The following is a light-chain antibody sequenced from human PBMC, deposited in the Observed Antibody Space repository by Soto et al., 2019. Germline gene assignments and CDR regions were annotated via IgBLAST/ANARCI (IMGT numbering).Light chain of an antibody. CDR2: NAS. Sequence: DIQMTQSPSTLSASVGDRVTITCRASQSISSWLAWYQQKPGKAPTLLIYNASSLESGVPSRFSGSGSGTEFTLTIRSLQPDDFATYHCQPYNTYPTVGQGTKVDIK. CDR3: QPYNTYPT. CDR1: QSISSW. V-gene: IGKV1-5*03. J-gene: IGKJ1*01.